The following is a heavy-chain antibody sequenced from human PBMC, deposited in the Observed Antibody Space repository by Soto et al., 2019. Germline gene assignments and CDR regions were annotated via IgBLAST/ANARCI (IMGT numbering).Heavy chain of an antibody. CDR3: ARDDPDIVATIYDY. Sequence: GGSLRLSCAASGFTFSSYSMNWVRQAPGKGLEWVSYISSSSSTIYYADSVKGRFTISRDNAKNSLYLQMNSLRAEDTAVYYCARDDPDIVATIYDYWGQGTLVTVSS. J-gene: IGHJ4*02. CDR1: GFTFSSYS. V-gene: IGHV3-48*01. CDR2: ISSSSSTI. D-gene: IGHD5-12*01.